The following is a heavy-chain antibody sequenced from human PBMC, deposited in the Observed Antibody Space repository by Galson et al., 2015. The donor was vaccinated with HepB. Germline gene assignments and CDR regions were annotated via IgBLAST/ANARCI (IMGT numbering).Heavy chain of an antibody. CDR3: AKDRRWLRNNWFDP. CDR2: ISGSGGNT. CDR1: GFIFSSYA. D-gene: IGHD5-12*01. V-gene: IGHV3-23*01. Sequence: SLRLPCAASGFIFSSYALRWVRQAPGKGLEWVSAISGSGGNTYFADSVKGRFTISRDISKNTLDLHMNSLRAEDTAVYYCAKDRRWLRNNWFDPWGQGTLVTVSS. J-gene: IGHJ5*02.